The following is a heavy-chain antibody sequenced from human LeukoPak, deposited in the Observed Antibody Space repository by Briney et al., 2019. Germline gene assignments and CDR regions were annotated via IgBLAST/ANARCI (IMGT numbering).Heavy chain of an antibody. Sequence: GASVKVSCKASGYTFTSYGISWVRQAPGQGLEWMGWISAYNGNTNYAQKLQGRVTMTTDTSTSTAYMELRSLRSEDTAVYYCARVSYYGSGSQVKYYFDYWGQGTLVTVSS. J-gene: IGHJ4*02. CDR1: GYTFTSYG. CDR2: ISAYNGNT. D-gene: IGHD3-10*01. V-gene: IGHV1-18*01. CDR3: ARVSYYGSGSQVKYYFDY.